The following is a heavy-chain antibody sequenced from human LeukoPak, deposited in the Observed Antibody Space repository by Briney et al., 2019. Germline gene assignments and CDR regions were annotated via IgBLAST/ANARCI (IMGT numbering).Heavy chain of an antibody. CDR2: ISSSSSYI. Sequence: KSGGSLRPSCAASGFTSSSYSMNWVRQAPGKGLEWVSPISSSSSYIYYADSVKGRFTISRDNAKNSLYLQMNSLRAEDTAVYYCARAKSFDYGGNPLDYWGQGTLVTVSS. CDR1: GFTSSSYS. V-gene: IGHV3-21*01. CDR3: ARAKSFDYGGNPLDY. D-gene: IGHD4-23*01. J-gene: IGHJ4*02.